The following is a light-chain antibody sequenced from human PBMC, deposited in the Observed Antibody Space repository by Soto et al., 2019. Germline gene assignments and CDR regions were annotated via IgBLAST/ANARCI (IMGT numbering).Light chain of an antibody. CDR2: WAS. CDR3: QHFFSPPFP. CDR1: QNLLHRSNNENH. Sequence: DIVMTQSPDSLAVSLGERATINCKSSQNLLHRSNNENHLAWYQQKPQQPPKLLFYWASTRESGVPDRFSGSGSGTDFTLTINSLQAEDVAVYYCQHFFSPPFPFGQGTKLEIK. V-gene: IGKV4-1*01. J-gene: IGKJ2*01.